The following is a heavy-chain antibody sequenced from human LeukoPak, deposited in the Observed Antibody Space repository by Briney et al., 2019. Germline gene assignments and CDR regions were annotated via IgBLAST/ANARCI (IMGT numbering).Heavy chain of an antibody. V-gene: IGHV3-53*04. D-gene: IGHD5-24*01. CDR1: GFSFSNYA. CDR3: AREVRDGYHNTGEY. CDR2: IYSGGST. Sequence: PGGSLRLSCAASGFSFSNYAMSWVRQAPGKGLEWVSVIYSGGSTYYADSVKGRFTISRHNSKNTLYLQMNSLRAEDTAVYYCAREVRDGYHNTGEYWGQGTLVTVSS. J-gene: IGHJ4*02.